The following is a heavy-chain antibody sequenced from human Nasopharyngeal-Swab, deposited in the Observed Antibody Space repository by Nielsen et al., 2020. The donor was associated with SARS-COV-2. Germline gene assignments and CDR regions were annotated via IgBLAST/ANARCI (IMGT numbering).Heavy chain of an antibody. V-gene: IGHV4-34*01. CDR3: ARGNVLRYFDWFPHWYFDL. Sequence: GSLRLSCAVYGGSFSGYYWTWIRQPPGKGLEWIWEINHSGSTNYNPSLKSRVTISVDTSKNQFSLKLSSVTAADTAVYYCARGNVLRYFDWFPHWYFDLWGRGTLVTVSS. CDR1: GGSFSGYY. D-gene: IGHD3-9*01. J-gene: IGHJ2*01. CDR2: INHSGST.